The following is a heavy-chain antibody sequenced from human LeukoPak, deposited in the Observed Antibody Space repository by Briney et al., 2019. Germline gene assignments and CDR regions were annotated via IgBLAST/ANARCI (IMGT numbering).Heavy chain of an antibody. CDR2: ISDSGGRT. V-gene: IGHV3-23*01. CDR1: GITLSNYG. Sequence: GSLRLSCAVSGITLSNYGMSWVRQAPGKGLEWVAGISDSGGRTNYADSVKGRFTISRDNAKNSLYLQMNSLRAEDTAVYYCARGSRYTDYWGQGTLVTVSS. D-gene: IGHD6-13*01. CDR3: ARGSRYTDY. J-gene: IGHJ4*02.